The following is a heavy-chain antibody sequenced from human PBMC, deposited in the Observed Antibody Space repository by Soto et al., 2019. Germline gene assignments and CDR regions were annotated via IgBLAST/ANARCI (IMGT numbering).Heavy chain of an antibody. V-gene: IGHV4-34*01. J-gene: IGHJ5*02. D-gene: IGHD2-21*01. CDR2: INHSGST. Sequence: QVQLQQWGAGLLKPSETLSLTCAVYGGSFSGYYWSWIRQPPGKGLEWIGEINHSGSTNYNPSLKRRVTISVDTSKNQFSLKLSSVTAADTAVYYCATTCGGDCLNNWFDPWGQGTLVTVSS. CDR3: ATTCGGDCLNNWFDP. CDR1: GGSFSGYY.